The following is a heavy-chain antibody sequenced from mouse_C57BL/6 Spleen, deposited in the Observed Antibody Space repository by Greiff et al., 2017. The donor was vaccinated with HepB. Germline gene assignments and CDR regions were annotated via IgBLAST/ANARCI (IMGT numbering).Heavy chain of an antibody. CDR2: IYPGDGDT. CDR1: GYAFSSYW. Sequence: VQLQQSGAELVKPGASVKISCKASGYAFSSYWMNWVKQRPGKGLEWIGQIYPGDGDTNYNGNFKGKATLTADNSTSTAYMQLNSLTSEDSAVYFCARKRIKGAMDYWGQGTSVTVSS. D-gene: IGHD2-4*01. J-gene: IGHJ4*01. CDR3: ARKRIKGAMDY. V-gene: IGHV1-80*01.